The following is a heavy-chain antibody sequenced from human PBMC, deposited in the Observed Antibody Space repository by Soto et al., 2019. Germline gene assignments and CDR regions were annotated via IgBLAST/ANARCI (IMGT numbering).Heavy chain of an antibody. J-gene: IGHJ6*02. D-gene: IGHD3-3*01. CDR3: AREKGITIFGVVPSMDV. CDR1: GYTFTGYY. Sequence: ASVKVSCKASGYTFTGYYMHWVRQAPGQGLEWMGWINPNSGDTNYAQKFQGRVTMTRDTSISTAYMELSRLRSDDTAVYYCAREKGITIFGVVPSMDVWGQGTTVTVSS. CDR2: INPNSGDT. V-gene: IGHV1-2*02.